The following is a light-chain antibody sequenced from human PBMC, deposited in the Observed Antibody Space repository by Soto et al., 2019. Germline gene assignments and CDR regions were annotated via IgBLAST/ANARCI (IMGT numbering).Light chain of an antibody. CDR2: DAS. CDR1: QSVSSY. V-gene: IGKV3-11*01. CDR3: QQRSNRPYT. J-gene: IGKJ2*01. Sequence: EIVLTQSPATLSLSPGERATLSCRASQSVSSYLAWYQQKPGQPPRLLIYDASNRATGIPARFSGSGSGTDFTLTISSLEPEESAVYYCQQRSNRPYTFGQGTKLEIK.